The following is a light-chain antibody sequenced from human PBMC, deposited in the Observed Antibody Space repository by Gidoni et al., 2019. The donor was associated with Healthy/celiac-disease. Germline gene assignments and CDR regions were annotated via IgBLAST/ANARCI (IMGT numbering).Light chain of an antibody. CDR3: QQYNNWLT. V-gene: IGKV3D-15*01. CDR1: QIVSSN. Sequence: EIVMTQSPATLSVSPGERATLSCRASQIVSSNLAWYQQKPGQAPRLLIYGASTRATGISARFSGSGSGTEFTLTISSLQFEDFAVYYCQQYNNWLTFGGGTKVEIK. CDR2: GAS. J-gene: IGKJ4*01.